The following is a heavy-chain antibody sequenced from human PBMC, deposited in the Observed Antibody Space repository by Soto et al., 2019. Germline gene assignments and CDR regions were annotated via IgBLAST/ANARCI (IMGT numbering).Heavy chain of an antibody. CDR2: ISSSGSTI. V-gene: IGHV3-11*01. D-gene: IGHD4-4*01. Sequence: QVQLVESGGGLVKPGGPLRLSVAASGFTLVDYYMSRIGQAPGKGLEWVSYISSSGSTIYYANSVKGRFTISRDNAKNSLYLQMNSLRAEDTAVYYCARAGGMTTVTTSLGAMDVWGKGTTVTVSS. CDR3: ARAGGMTTVTTSLGAMDV. J-gene: IGHJ6*03. CDR1: GFTLVDYY.